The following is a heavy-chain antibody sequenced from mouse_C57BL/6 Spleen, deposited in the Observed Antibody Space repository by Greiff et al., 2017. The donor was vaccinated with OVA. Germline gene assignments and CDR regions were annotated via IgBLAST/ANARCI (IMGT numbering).Heavy chain of an antibody. CDR1: GFSLTSYA. D-gene: IGHD2-3*01. V-gene: IGHV2-9-1*01. J-gene: IGHJ1*03. CDR2: IWTGGGT. CDR3: ASHYDGYYSWYFDV. Sequence: VKLVESGPGLVAPSQSLSITCTVSGFSLTSYAISWVRQPPGKGLEWLGVIWTGGGTNYNSALKSRLSISKDNSKSQVFLKMNSLQTDDTARYYCASHYDGYYSWYFDVWGTGTTVTVSS.